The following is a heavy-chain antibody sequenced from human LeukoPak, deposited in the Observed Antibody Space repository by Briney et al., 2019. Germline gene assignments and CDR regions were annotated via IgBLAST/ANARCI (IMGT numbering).Heavy chain of an antibody. CDR2: MNPNSGNT. V-gene: IGHV1-8*03. Sequence: GASVKVSCKASGYTFTSYDINWVRQATGQGPEWMGWMNPNSGNTGYAQKFRGRVSITRNTSISTAYMELSSLVSEDTAVYYCARVAMVTPRWFDPWGQGTLVTVSS. CDR1: GYTFTSYD. CDR3: ARVAMVTPRWFDP. J-gene: IGHJ5*02. D-gene: IGHD5-18*01.